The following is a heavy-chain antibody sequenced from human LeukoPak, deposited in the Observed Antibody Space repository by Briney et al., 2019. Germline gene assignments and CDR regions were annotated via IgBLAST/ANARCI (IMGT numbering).Heavy chain of an antibody. CDR2: IYYSGST. V-gene: IGHV4-59*01. Sequence: SETLSLTCTVSGGSISSYYWSWIRQPPGKGLEWLGYIYYSGSTNYNPSLKSRVTISVDTSKNQFSLKLSSVTAADTAVYYCARDRNDLGEPDAFDIWGPGTMVTVSS. CDR1: GGSISSYY. D-gene: IGHD3-10*01. CDR3: ARDRNDLGEPDAFDI. J-gene: IGHJ3*02.